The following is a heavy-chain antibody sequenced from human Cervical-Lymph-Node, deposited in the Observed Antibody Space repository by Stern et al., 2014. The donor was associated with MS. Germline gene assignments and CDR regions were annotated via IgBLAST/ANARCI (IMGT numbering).Heavy chain of an antibody. V-gene: IGHV1-69*09. CDR2: IIPILGIA. J-gene: IGHJ6*02. Sequence: VHLVESGAEVKKPGSSVKVSCKASGGTFSSYTISWVRQAPGQGLEWMGRIIPILGIANYAQKFQGRVTIAADKSTSTAYMDLSSLRSEDTAVYYCARDDYYGSYGMDVWGQGTTVTVSS. CDR3: ARDDYYGSYGMDV. CDR1: GGTFSSYT. D-gene: IGHD3-10*01.